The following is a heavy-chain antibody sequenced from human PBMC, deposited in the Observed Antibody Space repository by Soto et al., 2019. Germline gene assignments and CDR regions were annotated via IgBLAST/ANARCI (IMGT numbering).Heavy chain of an antibody. Sequence: QVQLVQSGAEVQKPGSSVKVSCKASGGTFSSYAISWVRQAPGQGLEWMGGIIPIFGTANYAQKFQGRVTITADESTSTANMELSSLRSEDTAVYYCARVMGMYYYDSSGLRFVYWGRGTLVTVSS. J-gene: IGHJ4*02. CDR1: GGTFSSYA. CDR3: ARVMGMYYYDSSGLRFVY. D-gene: IGHD3-22*01. CDR2: IIPIFGTA. V-gene: IGHV1-69*01.